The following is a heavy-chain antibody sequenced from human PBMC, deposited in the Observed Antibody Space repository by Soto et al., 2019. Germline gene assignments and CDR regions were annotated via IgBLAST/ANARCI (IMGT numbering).Heavy chain of an antibody. Sequence: QVQLVQSGAEVKKPGASVKVSCKASGYTFTGYYMHWVRQAPGQGLEWMGWINPNSGGTNYAQKFQGCVTMTRDTSISTAYMELSRLRSDDTAVYYCAREKYYDYIWGSYRTANFDYWGQGTLVTVSS. CDR3: AREKYYDYIWGSYRTANFDY. CDR2: INPNSGGT. V-gene: IGHV1-2*04. J-gene: IGHJ4*02. D-gene: IGHD3-16*02. CDR1: GYTFTGYY.